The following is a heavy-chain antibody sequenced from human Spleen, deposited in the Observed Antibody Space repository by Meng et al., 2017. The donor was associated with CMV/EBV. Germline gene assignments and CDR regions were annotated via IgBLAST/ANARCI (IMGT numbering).Heavy chain of an antibody. D-gene: IGHD3-22*01. CDR3: AHSPYYYDTSTYFRGDY. CDR2: IYWNDDE. J-gene: IGHJ4*02. Sequence: LSLWTSGVGVGWIRQPPGKALEWLALIYWNDDERYSPALKSRVTITKDTSKNQVVLTMTNLDPVDTATYYCAHSPYYYDTSTYFRGDYWGQGTLVTVSS. CDR1: LSLWTSGVG. V-gene: IGHV2-5*01.